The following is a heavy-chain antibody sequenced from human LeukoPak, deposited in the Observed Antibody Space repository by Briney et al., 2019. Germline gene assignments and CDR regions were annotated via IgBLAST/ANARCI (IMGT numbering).Heavy chain of an antibody. CDR2: LGVNGISA. CDR1: GFTFSNAW. J-gene: IGHJ4*02. V-gene: IGHV3-64D*09. Sequence: TGGSLRLSCAASGFTFSNAWMSWVRQAPGKGLEYVSSLGVNGISAYYADSVRGRFTISRDNSKGTLFLQMSSLRAEDTAVYYCVKGQEVVYTPTFDFWGQGTLVTVSS. D-gene: IGHD2-8*02. CDR3: VKGQEVVYTPTFDF.